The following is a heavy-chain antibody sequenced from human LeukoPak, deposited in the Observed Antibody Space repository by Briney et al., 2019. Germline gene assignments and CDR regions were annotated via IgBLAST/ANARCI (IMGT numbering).Heavy chain of an antibody. CDR1: GFTFDDYA. CDR3: ARVKGGATTDY. V-gene: IGHV3-20*04. CDR2: INWNGGGT. D-gene: IGHD1-26*01. J-gene: IGHJ4*02. Sequence: GGSLRLSCAASGFTFDDYAMNWVRQGPGKGLEWVSGINWNGGGTGYADSVRGRFTISRDNAKNSLHLQMNSLTVEDTAFYYCARVKGGATTDYWGQGTLVTVSS.